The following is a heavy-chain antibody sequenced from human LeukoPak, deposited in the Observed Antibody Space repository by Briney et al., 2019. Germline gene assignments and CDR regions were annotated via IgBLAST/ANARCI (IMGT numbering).Heavy chain of an antibody. Sequence: SCAASGFTFSSYAMSWIRQPPGKGLEWIGEINHSGSTNYNPSLKSRVTISVDTSKNQFSLKLSSVTAADTAVYYCARRRGRGYDLPSKYYFDYWGQGTLVTVSS. J-gene: IGHJ4*02. CDR1: GFTFSSYA. CDR2: INHSGST. CDR3: ARRRGRGYDLPSKYYFDY. V-gene: IGHV4-34*01. D-gene: IGHD5-12*01.